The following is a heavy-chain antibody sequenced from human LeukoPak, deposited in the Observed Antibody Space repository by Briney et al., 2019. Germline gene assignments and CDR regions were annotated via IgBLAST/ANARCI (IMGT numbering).Heavy chain of an antibody. CDR1: GGSISCSNW. CDR3: ARASLAAAGTIWFDP. CDR2: INHSGST. Sequence: SGTLSLTCAVSGGSISCSNWWSWVRQPPGKGLEWIGEINHSGSTNYNPSLKSRVTISVDTSKNQFSLKLSSVTAADTAVYYCARASLAAAGTIWFDPWGQGTLVTVSS. D-gene: IGHD6-13*01. J-gene: IGHJ5*02. V-gene: IGHV4-4*02.